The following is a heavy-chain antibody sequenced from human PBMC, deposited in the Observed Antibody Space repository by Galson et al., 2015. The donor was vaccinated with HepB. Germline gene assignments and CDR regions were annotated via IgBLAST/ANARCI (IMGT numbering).Heavy chain of an antibody. D-gene: IGHD3-22*01. Sequence: SVKVSCKASGYTFTSYAMHWVRQAPGQRLEWMGWINAGNGNTKYSQKFQGRVTITRDTSASTAYMELSSLRSEDTAVYYCARDGYDSSGYYLDYYGMDVWGQGTTVTVSS. CDR3: ARDGYDSSGYYLDYYGMDV. J-gene: IGHJ6*02. CDR1: GYTFTSYA. CDR2: INAGNGNT. V-gene: IGHV1-3*01.